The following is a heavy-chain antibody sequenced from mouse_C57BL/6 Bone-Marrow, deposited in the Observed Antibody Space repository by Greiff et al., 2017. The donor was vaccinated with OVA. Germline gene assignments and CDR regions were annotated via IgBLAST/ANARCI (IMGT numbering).Heavy chain of an antibody. CDR2: ISSGGSYT. Sequence: EVKLMESGGDLVKPGGSLKLSCAASGFTFSSYGMSWVRQTPDKRLEWVATISSGGSYTYYPDSVKGRFTISRDNAKNTLYLQMSSLKSEDTAMYYCARQGSFAYWGQGTLVTVSA. CDR3: ARQGSFAY. J-gene: IGHJ3*01. CDR1: GFTFSSYG. V-gene: IGHV5-6*01.